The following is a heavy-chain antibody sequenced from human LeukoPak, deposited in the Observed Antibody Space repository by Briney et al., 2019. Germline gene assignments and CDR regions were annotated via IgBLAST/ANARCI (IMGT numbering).Heavy chain of an antibody. J-gene: IGHJ6*03. CDR2: IKQDGSEK. Sequence: PGGSLRLSCAASGFTFSSYWMSWVRQAPGKGLEWVANIKQDGSEKCYVDSVKGRFTISRDNAKNSLYLQMNSLRAEDTAVYYCARDRRYDFWSGIYYYYMDVWGKGTTVTVSS. D-gene: IGHD3-3*01. V-gene: IGHV3-7*01. CDR3: ARDRRYDFWSGIYYYYMDV. CDR1: GFTFSSYW.